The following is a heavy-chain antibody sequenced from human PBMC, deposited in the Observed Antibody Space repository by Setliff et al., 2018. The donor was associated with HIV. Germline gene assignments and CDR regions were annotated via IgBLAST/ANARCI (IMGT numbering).Heavy chain of an antibody. CDR1: GGTFSSYA. D-gene: IGHD3-22*01. V-gene: IGHV1-69*05. J-gene: IGHJ6*04. CDR3: AKDMNRGGYSDSSPHDF. CDR2: IIPIFGTA. Sequence: ASVKVSCKASGGTFSSYAISWVRQAPGQGLEWMGGIIPIFGTANYAQKFQGRVTITTDESTSTAYMELSSLRSEDTAVYYCAKDMNRGGYSDSSPHDFWGKGTTVTVPQ.